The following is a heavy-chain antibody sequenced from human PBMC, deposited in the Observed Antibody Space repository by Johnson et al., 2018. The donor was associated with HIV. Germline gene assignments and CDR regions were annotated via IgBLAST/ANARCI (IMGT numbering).Heavy chain of an antibody. CDR3: AKCRGLGARGAFDI. Sequence: QVQLVESGGGGVQPGRSLRLSCVVSGVTFSTYAMHWVRQAPGKGLEWVAVMSYDGSNKYYADSVKGRFTISRDNSKNTLYLQMSSLRAEDTAVYYCAKCRGLGARGAFDIWGQGTMVTVSS. CDR2: MSYDGSNK. D-gene: IGHD5-12*01. V-gene: IGHV3-30*18. J-gene: IGHJ3*02. CDR1: GVTFSTYA.